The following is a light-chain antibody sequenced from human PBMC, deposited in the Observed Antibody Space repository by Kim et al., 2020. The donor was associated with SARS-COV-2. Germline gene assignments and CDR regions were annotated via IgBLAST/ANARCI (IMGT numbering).Light chain of an antibody. CDR3: QQYDSFPWT. J-gene: IGKJ1*01. Sequence: GSVGDRVTMTCRASQNINSWLAWYQQKPGQAPKVLIYKASTLERGVPSRFSGSGSGTEFTLAVSSLQPDDFATYHCQQYDSFPWTFGQGTKVDIK. CDR2: KAS. V-gene: IGKV1-5*03. CDR1: QNINSW.